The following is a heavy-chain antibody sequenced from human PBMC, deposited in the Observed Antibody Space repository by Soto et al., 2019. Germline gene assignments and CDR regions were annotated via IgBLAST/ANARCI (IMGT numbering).Heavy chain of an antibody. CDR3: ARYRREAVAGYTLDN. V-gene: IGHV4-59*01. D-gene: IGHD6-13*01. CDR1: DGSISSNY. J-gene: IGHJ4*01. Sequence: SRTLSLTCTVSDGSISSNYWTWIRQPPGKGLEWIGYVYNSGSTNYNPSLKSRVTISEDTSKSQFSLKVNSMTAADTAVYYCARYRREAVAGYTLDNRGHGILVTGSS. CDR2: VYNSGST.